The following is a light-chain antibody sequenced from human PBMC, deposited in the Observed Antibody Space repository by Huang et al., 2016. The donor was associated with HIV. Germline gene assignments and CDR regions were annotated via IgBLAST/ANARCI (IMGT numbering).Light chain of an antibody. CDR2: TAS. J-gene: IGKJ1*01. Sequence: AIQMTQSPASLSASVGDRVTITCRASQDFGNDLGWYQQRLGKAPKLLVSTASHLQSGVPSRFTGSGSGTHFTLTISGLQPEDFATYYCLQDYTYPWTFGQGTKVEI. V-gene: IGKV1-6*01. CDR1: QDFGND. CDR3: LQDYTYPWT.